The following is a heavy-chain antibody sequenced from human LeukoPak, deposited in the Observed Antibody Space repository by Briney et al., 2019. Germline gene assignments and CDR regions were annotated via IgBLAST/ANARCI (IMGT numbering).Heavy chain of an antibody. Sequence: GGSLRLSCEASGFTFSSYAMHWVRQAPGKGLEWVAVISYDGSNKYYADSVKGRFTISRDNSKNTLYLQMNSLRAEDTAVYYCARDLYGSGNVYWGQGTLVTVSS. D-gene: IGHD3-10*01. CDR1: GFTFSSYA. CDR2: ISYDGSNK. J-gene: IGHJ4*02. V-gene: IGHV3-30*04. CDR3: ARDLYGSGNVY.